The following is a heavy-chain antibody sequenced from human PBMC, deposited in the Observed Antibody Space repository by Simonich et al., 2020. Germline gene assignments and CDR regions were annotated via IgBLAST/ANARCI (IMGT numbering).Heavy chain of an antibody. D-gene: IGHD1-7*01. CDR2: TSGSGGSK. J-gene: IGHJ4*02. Sequence: EVQLLESGGGLVQPGGSLRLSCAAAGFTFSSYAMSWVRQAPGKGLGWSPATSGSGGSKYYADSVKGRFTISRDNSKNTVYLQMNSLSAEDTAVYYCAKSSAVSITGTFDYWGQGTLVTVSS. V-gene: IGHV3-23*01. CDR3: AKSSAVSITGTFDY. CDR1: GFTFSSYA.